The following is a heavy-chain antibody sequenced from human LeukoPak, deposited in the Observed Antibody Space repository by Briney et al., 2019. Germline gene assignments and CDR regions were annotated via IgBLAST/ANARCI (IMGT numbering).Heavy chain of an antibody. Sequence: QPGGSLRLSCAASGFTFSSYGMHWVRQAPGKGLEWVAFIRYDGSNKYYADSVKGRFTISRDNSKNTLYLQMNSLRADDTAVYYCARGGLHRLWFGEFWGQGTLVTVSS. J-gene: IGHJ4*02. CDR2: IRYDGSNK. CDR3: ARGGLHRLWFGEF. V-gene: IGHV3-30*02. D-gene: IGHD3-10*01. CDR1: GFTFSSYG.